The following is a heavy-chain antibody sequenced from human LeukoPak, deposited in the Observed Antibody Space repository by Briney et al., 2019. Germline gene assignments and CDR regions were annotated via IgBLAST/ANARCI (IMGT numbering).Heavy chain of an antibody. V-gene: IGHV3-21*01. CDR2: ISSSSSYI. Sequence: GGSLRLSCAASGFTFSSYSMNWVRQAPGKGLEWVSSISSSSSYIYYADSVKGRFTISRDNAKNSLYLQMNSLRAEDTAVYYCAREDFGVGKRLDYWGQGTLVTVSS. CDR1: GFTFSSYS. J-gene: IGHJ4*02. D-gene: IGHD3-3*01. CDR3: AREDFGVGKRLDY.